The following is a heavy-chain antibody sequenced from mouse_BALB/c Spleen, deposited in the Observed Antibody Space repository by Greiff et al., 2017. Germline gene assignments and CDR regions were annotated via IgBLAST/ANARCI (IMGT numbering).Heavy chain of an antibody. CDR2: INPGSGGT. CDR1: GYAFTNYL. D-gene: IGHD2-4*01. CDR3: AREGVSTMIKGYAMDY. V-gene: IGHV1-54*01. J-gene: IGHJ4*01. Sequence: QVQLQQSGAELVRPGTSVKVSCKASGYAFTNYLIEWVKQRPGQGLEWIGVINPGSGGTNYNEKFKGKATLTADKSSSTAYMQLSSLTSDDSAVYFCAREGVSTMIKGYAMDYWGQGTSVTVSS.